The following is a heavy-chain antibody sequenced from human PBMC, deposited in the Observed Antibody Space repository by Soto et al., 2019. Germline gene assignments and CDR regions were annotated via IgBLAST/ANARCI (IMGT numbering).Heavy chain of an antibody. D-gene: IGHD4-17*01. Sequence: PSDTLSLTCTVSGDSITNHHWIWIRQPPGKGLEWIGYIYYSGDTNYNPSLKSRVTISVDTSKNQLSLKLNSVTAADTAVYYCAKLLATVSLDDWGQGILVTVSS. CDR2: IYYSGDT. CDR3: AKLLATVSLDD. J-gene: IGHJ4*02. V-gene: IGHV4-59*08. CDR1: GDSITNHH.